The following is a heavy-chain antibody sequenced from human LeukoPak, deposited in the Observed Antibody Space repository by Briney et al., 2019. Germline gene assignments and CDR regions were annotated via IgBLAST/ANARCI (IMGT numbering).Heavy chain of an antibody. Sequence: ASVKVSCKASGFTFTSYYMYWVRQPPGQGLEWMGIINPSGGSTSYAQKFQGRVTMTRDMSTSTDYMELSSLRSEDTAVYYCARDNSVGDTAWWFDPWGQGTLVTVSS. V-gene: IGHV1-46*01. J-gene: IGHJ5*02. CDR3: ARDNSVGDTAWWFDP. CDR2: INPSGGST. CDR1: GFTFTSYY. D-gene: IGHD1-26*01.